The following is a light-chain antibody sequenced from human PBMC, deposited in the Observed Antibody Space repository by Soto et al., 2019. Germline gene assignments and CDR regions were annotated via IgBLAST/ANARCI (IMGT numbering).Light chain of an antibody. CDR3: QQHGDAPIT. CDR1: ENVNNN. J-gene: IGKJ5*01. Sequence: EIVMTQSPATLSMSPGERATLSCRASENVNNNLAWYQQRPGQAPRLLIYVASTRAPGISTRFSGSGSGTEFTLTISSLQSEGFAVYYCQQHGDAPITFGQGTRLEIK. V-gene: IGKV3-15*01. CDR2: VAS.